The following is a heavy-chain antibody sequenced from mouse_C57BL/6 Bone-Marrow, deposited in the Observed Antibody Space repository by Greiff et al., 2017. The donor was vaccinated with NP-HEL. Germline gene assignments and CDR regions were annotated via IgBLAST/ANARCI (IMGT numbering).Heavy chain of an antibody. CDR2: INPGSGGT. CDR1: GYAFTNYL. J-gene: IGHJ3*01. D-gene: IGHD2-5*01. V-gene: IGHV1-54*01. Sequence: QVQLQQSGAELVRPGTSVKVSCKASGYAFTNYLIEWVKQRPGQGLEWIGVINPGSGGTNYNEKFKGKATLTADKSSSTAYMQLSSLTSEDSAVYFCARSDYYSNCPFAYWGQGTLVTVSA. CDR3: ARSDYYSNCPFAY.